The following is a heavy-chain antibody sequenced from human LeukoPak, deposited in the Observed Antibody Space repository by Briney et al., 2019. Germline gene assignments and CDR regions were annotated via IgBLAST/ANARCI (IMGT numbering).Heavy chain of an antibody. CDR2: INPNSGGT. Sequence: ASVKVSCKASGYTFTGYYMHWVRQAPGQGLEWMGWINPNSGGTNYAQKFQGRVTMTRDTSISTAYMELSRLRSDDTAVYYCASEPLIVVVKEIGWFDPWGQGTLVTVSP. V-gene: IGHV1-2*02. D-gene: IGHD3-22*01. J-gene: IGHJ5*02. CDR1: GYTFTGYY. CDR3: ASEPLIVVVKEIGWFDP.